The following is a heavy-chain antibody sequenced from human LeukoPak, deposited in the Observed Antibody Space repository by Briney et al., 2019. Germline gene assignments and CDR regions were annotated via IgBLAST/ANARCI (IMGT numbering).Heavy chain of an antibody. V-gene: IGHV4-61*01. Sequence: SETLSLTCTVSGGSVSSGSYYWSWIRQPPGKGLEWIGYIYYSANTNYNPSLKSRVTISVDTSKNQFSLKLSSVTAADTAVYYCARGLSSYYWGQGTLVTVSS. CDR3: ARGLSSYY. CDR2: IYYSANT. D-gene: IGHD6-13*01. CDR1: GGSVSSGSYY. J-gene: IGHJ4*02.